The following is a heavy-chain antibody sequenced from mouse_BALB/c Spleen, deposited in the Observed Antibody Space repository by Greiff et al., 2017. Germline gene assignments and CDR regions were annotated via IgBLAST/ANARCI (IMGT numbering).Heavy chain of an antibody. V-gene: IGHV2-9*02. CDR3: ASGTGFDY. J-gene: IGHJ2*01. CDR2: IWAGGST. Sequence: VKLQESGPGLVAPSQSLSITCTVSGFSLTSYGVHWVRPPPGKGLAWLGVIWAGGSTNYNSALMSRLSISKDNSKSQVFLKMNSLQTDDTAMYYCASGTGFDYWGQGTTLTVSS. CDR1: GFSLTSYG. D-gene: IGHD2-14*01.